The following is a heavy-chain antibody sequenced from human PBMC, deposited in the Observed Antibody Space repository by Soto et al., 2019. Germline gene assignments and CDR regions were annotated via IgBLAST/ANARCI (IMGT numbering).Heavy chain of an antibody. J-gene: IGHJ4*02. CDR2: IYYSVST. D-gene: IGHD6-19*01. CDR3: ARSESFRSYSSGWYFDY. CDR1: GGSISSSSYY. Sequence: SETLSLTCTVSGGSISSSSYYWGWIRQPPGKGLEWIGSIYYSVSTNYNPSLKSRVTISVDTSKNQFSLKLSSVTAADTAVYYCARSESFRSYSSGWYFDYWGQGTLVTVSS. V-gene: IGHV4-39*07.